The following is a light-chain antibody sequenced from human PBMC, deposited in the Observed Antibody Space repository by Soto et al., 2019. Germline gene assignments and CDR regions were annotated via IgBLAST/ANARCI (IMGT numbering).Light chain of an antibody. J-gene: IGKJ3*01. CDR2: GAS. CDR3: QQYGSSPFT. Sequence: EIVLTQSPGTLSLSPGERATLSCRASQGFTSTHLAWYQQKPGPAPRLLIYGASSRATGIPDRFSGSGSGTDFTLNSSRLEPEDVAVYHCQQYGSSPFTFGPGTKVDIK. CDR1: QGFTSTH. V-gene: IGKV3-20*01.